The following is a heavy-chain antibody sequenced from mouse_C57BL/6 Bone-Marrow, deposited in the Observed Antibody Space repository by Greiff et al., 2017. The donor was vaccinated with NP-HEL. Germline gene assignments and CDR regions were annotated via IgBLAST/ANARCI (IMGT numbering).Heavy chain of an antibody. CDR1: GYSITSGYY. J-gene: IGHJ2*01. V-gene: IGHV3-6*01. CDR3: ARSEITTLDY. Sequence: EVHLVESGPGLVKPSQSLSLTCSVTGYSITSGYYWNWIRQFPGNKLEWMGYISYDGSNNYNPSLKNRISITRDTSKNQFFLKLNSVTTEDTATYYCARSEITTLDYWGQGTTLTVSS. D-gene: IGHD2-4*01. CDR2: ISYDGSN.